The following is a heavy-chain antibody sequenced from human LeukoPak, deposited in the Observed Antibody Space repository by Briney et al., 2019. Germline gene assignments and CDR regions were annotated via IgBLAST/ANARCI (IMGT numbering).Heavy chain of an antibody. CDR2: IKQDGSET. CDR1: GFRFSSYD. V-gene: IGHV3-7*01. D-gene: IGHD2-8*01. J-gene: IGHJ4*02. CDR3: ARLMFLWPPIYFDY. Sequence: PGRSQRLSCAATGFRFSSYDMHWVRQAPGKGLEWVANIKQDGSETFYVDSVKGRFTISRDNARNSVYLQMNSLRAEDTAVYYCARLMFLWPPIYFDYWGQGTLVTVSS.